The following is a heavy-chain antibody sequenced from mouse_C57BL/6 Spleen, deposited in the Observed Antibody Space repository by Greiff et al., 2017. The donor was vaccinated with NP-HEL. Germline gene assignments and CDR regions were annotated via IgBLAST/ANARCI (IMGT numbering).Heavy chain of an antibody. J-gene: IGHJ3*01. D-gene: IGHD2-5*01. CDR2: ILPGSGST. CDR1: GYTFTGYW. V-gene: IGHV1-9*01. CDR3: AYYYSNYVGFAY. Sequence: QVQLQQSGAELMKPGASVKLSCKATGYTFTGYWIEWVKQRPGHGLEWIGEILPGSGSTNYNEKFKGKATFTADTSSNTAYMQLSSLTTEDSAIYYCAYYYSNYVGFAYWGQGTLVTVSA.